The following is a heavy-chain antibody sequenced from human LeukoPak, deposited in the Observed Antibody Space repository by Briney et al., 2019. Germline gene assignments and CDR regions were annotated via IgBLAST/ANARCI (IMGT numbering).Heavy chain of an antibody. CDR3: ARDLGFENYYDILTGYGDY. CDR1: GGSFSGYY. V-gene: IGHV4-34*01. CDR2: INHSGST. J-gene: IGHJ4*02. Sequence: PSETLSLTCAVYGGSFSGYYWSWIRQPPGKGLEWIGEINHSGSTNYNPSLKSRVTISVDASKNQFSLKLSSVTAADTAVYYCARDLGFENYYDILTGYGDYWGQGTLVTVSS. D-gene: IGHD3-9*01.